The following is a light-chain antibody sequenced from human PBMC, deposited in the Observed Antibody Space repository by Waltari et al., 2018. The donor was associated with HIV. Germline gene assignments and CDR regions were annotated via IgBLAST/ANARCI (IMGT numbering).Light chain of an antibody. Sequence: IKLAKSPPSLLGSVGRRVPFTCRASHDIRASLAWYQLKPGQAPELLVFGTSMLESEVPPRLSGSGSGTTYTLTISSLQPEDSATYYCQQYYTVPYTFGQGTNLEI. CDR2: GTS. CDR3: QQYYTVPYT. J-gene: IGKJ2*01. V-gene: IGKV1-NL1*01. CDR1: HDIRAS.